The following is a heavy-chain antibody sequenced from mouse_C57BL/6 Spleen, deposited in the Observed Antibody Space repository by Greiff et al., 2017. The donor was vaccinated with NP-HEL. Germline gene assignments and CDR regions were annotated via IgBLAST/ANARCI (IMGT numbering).Heavy chain of an antibody. J-gene: IGHJ1*03. D-gene: IGHD2-4*01. CDR2: INPSNGGT. CDR1: GYTFTSYW. CDR3: ARSHGIKRYFDV. V-gene: IGHV1-53*01. Sequence: QVQLQQPGTELVKPGAPVKLSCKASGYTFTSYWMHWVKQRPGQGLEWIGNINPSNGGTNYNEKFKSKATLTVDKSSSTAYMQLSSLTSEDSAVYYCARSHGIKRYFDVWGTGTTVTVSS.